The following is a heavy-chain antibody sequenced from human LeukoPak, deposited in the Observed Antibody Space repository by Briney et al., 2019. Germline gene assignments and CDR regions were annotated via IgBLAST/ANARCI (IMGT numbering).Heavy chain of an antibody. CDR3: GMSGDRVPLQDDVFDV. Sequence: GESLNISWKLSGYSFTSYGRAWARQLPGKGLKGLRITYPGVSGPTSSPSFQGQVTISVAKFINPAYLQCSSLQASDTAMYYCGMSGDRVPLQDDVFDVWGQGTMVTVST. V-gene: IGHV5-51*03. J-gene: IGHJ3*01. D-gene: IGHD1-26*01. CDR2: TYPGVSGP. CDR1: GYSFTSYG.